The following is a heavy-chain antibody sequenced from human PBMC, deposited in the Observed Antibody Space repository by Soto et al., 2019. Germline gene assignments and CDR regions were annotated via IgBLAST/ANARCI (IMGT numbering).Heavy chain of an antibody. V-gene: IGHV4-34*01. D-gene: IGHD6-13*01. Sequence: SETLSLTCAVYGGSFSGYYWSWIRQPPGKGLEWIGEINHSGSTNYNPSLKSRVTISVDTSKNQFSLKLSSVTAEDTAVYYCERGGPNIAGHGTVDYYYYMDVCGKGPTVTVSS. CDR1: GGSFSGYY. CDR2: INHSGST. CDR3: ERGGPNIAGHGTVDYYYYMDV. J-gene: IGHJ6*03.